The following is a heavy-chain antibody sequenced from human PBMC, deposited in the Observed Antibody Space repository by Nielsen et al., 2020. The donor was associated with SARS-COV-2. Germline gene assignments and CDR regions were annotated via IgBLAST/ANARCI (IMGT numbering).Heavy chain of an antibody. CDR1: GFTFSSYS. CDR3: ARDGPQGRFDY. D-gene: IGHD3/OR15-3a*01. V-gene: IGHV3-30*03. Sequence: GGSLRLSCAASGFTFSSYSMNWVRQAPGKGLEWVAVTSYDGSNKYYADSVKGRFTISRDNSKNTLYLQMNSLRAEDTAVYYCARDGPQGRFDYWGQGTLVTVSS. J-gene: IGHJ4*02. CDR2: TSYDGSNK.